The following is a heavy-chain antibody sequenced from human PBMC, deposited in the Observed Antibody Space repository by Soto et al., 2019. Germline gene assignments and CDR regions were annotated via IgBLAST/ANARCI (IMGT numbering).Heavy chain of an antibody. D-gene: IGHD3-16*01. Sequence: SETLSLTCTVSGGSISSGDYYWSWIRQPPGKGLEWIRYIYYSGSTYYNPSLKSRVTISVDTSKNQFSLKLSSVTAADTAVYYCASLRDYVWGSYPSYWGQGTLVTVSS. J-gene: IGHJ4*02. CDR3: ASLRDYVWGSYPSY. V-gene: IGHV4-30-4*01. CDR2: IYYSGST. CDR1: GGSISSGDYY.